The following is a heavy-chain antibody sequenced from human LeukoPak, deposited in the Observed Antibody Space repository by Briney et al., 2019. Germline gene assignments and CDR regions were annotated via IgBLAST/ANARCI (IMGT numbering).Heavy chain of an antibody. D-gene: IGHD3-3*01. J-gene: IGHJ4*02. V-gene: IGHV3-23*01. Sequence: GGSLRLSCAASGFTFSTCAMSWVRQAPGKGLEWVSAISGSGGSTYYADSVKGRFTISRDNSKNTLYLQMNSLRAEDTAVYYCAKASPVLRFLEWLSFDYWGQGALVTVSS. CDR1: GFTFSTCA. CDR3: AKASPVLRFLEWLSFDY. CDR2: ISGSGGST.